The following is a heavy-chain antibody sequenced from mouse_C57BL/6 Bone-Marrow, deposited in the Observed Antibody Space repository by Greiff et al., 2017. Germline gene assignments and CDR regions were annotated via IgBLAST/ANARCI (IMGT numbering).Heavy chain of an antibody. CDR3: SREKMVITWVREGYWYIDV. CDR1: GYTFTSYW. CDR2: IDPSDSYT. V-gene: IGHV1-59*01. J-gene: IGHJ1*03. D-gene: IGHD2-13*01. Sequence: QVQLQQPGAELVRPGTSVKLSCKASGYTFTSYWMHWVKQRPGQGLEWIGVIDPSDSYTNYNQKFKGKATLTVDTSSSTAYMQLSSLTAEDSAVYHRSREKMVITWVREGYWYIDVWGKGTTVTVSS.